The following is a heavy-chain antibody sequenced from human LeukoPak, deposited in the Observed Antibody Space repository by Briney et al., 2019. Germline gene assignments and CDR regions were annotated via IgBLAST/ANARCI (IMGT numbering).Heavy chain of an antibody. J-gene: IGHJ4*02. Sequence: GGSLRLSCSASGVTFSSYAMHWVRQAPGKGLEYVSAISSNGGSTYYADSVKGRFTISRDNSKNTLYLQMSSLRAEDTAVYYCVKAVGGWLPNYYYFDYWGQGTLVTVSS. V-gene: IGHV3-64D*09. CDR2: ISSNGGST. CDR1: GVTFSSYA. CDR3: VKAVGGWLPNYYYFDY. D-gene: IGHD5-24*01.